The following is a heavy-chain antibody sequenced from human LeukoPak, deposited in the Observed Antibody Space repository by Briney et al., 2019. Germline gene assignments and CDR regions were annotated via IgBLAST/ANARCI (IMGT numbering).Heavy chain of an antibody. D-gene: IGHD6-19*01. J-gene: IGHJ4*02. CDR3: ATAYSSGWADY. Sequence: GGSLRLSCAASGFTFSNYGMHWVRQAPGKGLEWVALILYDGRNKHYADSVKGRFTISRDNSNNMLFLQLNSLRTDDTAVYFCATAYSSGWADYWGQGTLVTVSS. CDR2: ILYDGRNK. V-gene: IGHV3-30*02. CDR1: GFTFSNYG.